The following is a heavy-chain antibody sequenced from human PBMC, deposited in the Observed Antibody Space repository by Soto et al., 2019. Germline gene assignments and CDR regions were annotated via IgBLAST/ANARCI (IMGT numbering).Heavy chain of an antibody. Sequence: PGGSLRLSCAASGFTFGNSDMSWGRQAPGKGLEWVSVISDNGGVGYYVDSVKGRFTISRDNSKNTLVLQMNSLRVEDTGVYYCTNRLVSTATTYGDFLGQGTPVTVSS. CDR2: ISDNGGVG. J-gene: IGHJ4*02. D-gene: IGHD1-1*01. V-gene: IGHV3-23*01. CDR3: TNRLVSTATTYGDF. CDR1: GFTFGNSD.